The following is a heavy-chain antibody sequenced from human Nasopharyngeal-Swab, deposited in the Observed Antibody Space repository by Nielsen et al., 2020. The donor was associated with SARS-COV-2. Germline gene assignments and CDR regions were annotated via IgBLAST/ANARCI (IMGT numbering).Heavy chain of an antibody. V-gene: IGHV3-33*01. D-gene: IGHD3-22*01. CDR3: ARMGTYYYDLLYGMDV. Sequence: GESLKISCAASGLTFSSYGMHWVRQAPGKGLEWVAVIWYDGSNKYYADSVKGRFTISRDNSKNTLYLQMNSLRAEDTAVYYCARMGTYYYDLLYGMDVWGQGTTVTVSS. CDR2: IWYDGSNK. CDR1: GLTFSSYG. J-gene: IGHJ6*02.